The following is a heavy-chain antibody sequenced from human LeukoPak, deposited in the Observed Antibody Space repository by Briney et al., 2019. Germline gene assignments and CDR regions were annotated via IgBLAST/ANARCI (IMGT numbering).Heavy chain of an antibody. V-gene: IGHV3-21*01. Sequence: GGSLRLSCAASGFTFSSYSMNWVRQAPGKGLEWVSSISSSSSYIYYADSVKGRFTISRDNAKNSLYLQMNSLRAEDTAVYCCAREGGYYYDSSGYYVWDYWGQGTLVTVSS. CDR3: AREGGYYYDSSGYYVWDY. D-gene: IGHD3-22*01. J-gene: IGHJ4*02. CDR1: GFTFSSYS. CDR2: ISSSSSYI.